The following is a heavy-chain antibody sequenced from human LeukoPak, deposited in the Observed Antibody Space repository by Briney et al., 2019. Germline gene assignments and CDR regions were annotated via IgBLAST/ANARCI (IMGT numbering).Heavy chain of an antibody. Sequence: PGGSLRLSCAVSGFSLSSYGMHWVRQAPGKGLEWVAFISYDGNNKYHADSVKGRLSISRDTSKTMLYLQMNSLRVEDTAVYYCATRGSYFEDFWGQGTLVTVSS. CDR1: GFSLSSYG. J-gene: IGHJ4*02. D-gene: IGHD1-26*01. V-gene: IGHV3-30*03. CDR2: ISYDGNNK. CDR3: ATRGSYFEDF.